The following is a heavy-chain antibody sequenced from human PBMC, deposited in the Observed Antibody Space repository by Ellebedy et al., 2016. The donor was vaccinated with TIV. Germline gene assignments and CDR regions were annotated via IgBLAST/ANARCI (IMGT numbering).Heavy chain of an antibody. D-gene: IGHD5-24*01. CDR3: ARHPEVATMPLDY. CDR1: GDSFSNYY. CDR2: IHPSGST. V-gene: IGHV4-34*01. Sequence: SETLSLTCTVYGDSFSNYYLSWIRQPPGKGLEWIGEIHPSGSTYYNPSLKSRVTISVDTSKNQFSLKLSSVTAADTAVYYCARHPEVATMPLDYWGQGTLVTVSS. J-gene: IGHJ4*02.